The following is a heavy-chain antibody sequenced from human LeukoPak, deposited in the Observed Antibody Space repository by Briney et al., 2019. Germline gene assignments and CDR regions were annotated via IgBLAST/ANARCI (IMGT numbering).Heavy chain of an antibody. V-gene: IGHV4-30-4*01. CDR3: ARVKVSSGYYLGGIDY. CDR2: IYYSGST. J-gene: IGHJ4*02. Sequence: PSETLSLTCTVSGGSISSGDYYRSWIRQPPGKGLEWIGYIYYSGSTYYNPSLKSRVTISVDTSKNQFSLKLSSVTAADTAVYYCARVKVSSGYYLGGIDYWGQGTLVTVSS. D-gene: IGHD3-22*01. CDR1: GGSISSGDYY.